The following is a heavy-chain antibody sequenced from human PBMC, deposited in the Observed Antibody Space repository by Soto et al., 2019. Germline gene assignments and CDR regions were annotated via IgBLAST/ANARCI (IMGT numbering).Heavy chain of an antibody. CDR3: ARESDYYGSGSYEYFDY. CDR1: GFIFSTYG. Sequence: GGSLRLSCAASGFIFSTYGMHWVRQAPGKGLEWVAVIWYDGSEKYYVDSVKGRFTISRDNAKNSLYLQMNSLRAEDTAVYYCARESDYYGSGSYEYFDYWGQGTLVTVSS. D-gene: IGHD3-10*01. V-gene: IGHV3-33*01. J-gene: IGHJ4*02. CDR2: IWYDGSEK.